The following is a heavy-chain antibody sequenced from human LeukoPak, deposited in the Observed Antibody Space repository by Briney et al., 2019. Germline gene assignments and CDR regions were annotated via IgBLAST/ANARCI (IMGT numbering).Heavy chain of an antibody. CDR2: IDGGGGST. CDR1: GFTFSSNA. V-gene: IGHV3-21*01. Sequence: GGSLRLSCAASGFTFSSNAMNWVRQAPGKGLEWVSFIDGGGGSTYYADSVKGRFTISRDNAKNSLYLQMNSLRAEDTAVYYCTRGPRGIAAAGTGFDPWGQGTLVTVSS. J-gene: IGHJ5*02. CDR3: TRGPRGIAAAGTGFDP. D-gene: IGHD6-13*01.